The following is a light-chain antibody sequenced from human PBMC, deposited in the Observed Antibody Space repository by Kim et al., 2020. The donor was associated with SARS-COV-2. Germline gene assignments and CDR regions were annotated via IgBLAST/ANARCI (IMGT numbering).Light chain of an antibody. CDR1: TGPVTSNSY. V-gene: IGLV7-43*01. CDR3: LLFYGGTWM. CDR2: GTT. J-gene: IGLJ3*02. Sequence: PGGTVTLTRASSTGPVTSNSYANWFQQRPGQAPRSLLHGTTNKHSWTPARYSGSLLGGKAALTLSTVQPEDEADYYCLLFYGGTWMFGGGTQLTVL.